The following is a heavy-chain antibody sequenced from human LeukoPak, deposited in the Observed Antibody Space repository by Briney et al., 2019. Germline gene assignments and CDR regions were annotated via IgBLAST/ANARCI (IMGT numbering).Heavy chain of an antibody. Sequence: ASVKVSGKASGYTFTSYGISWVRQAPGQGLEWMGWISAYNGNTNYAQKLQGRVTMTTDTSTSTAYMELRSLRCDDTAVYYCAVDYDILAGYYAVDYWGQGTLVTVSS. J-gene: IGHJ4*02. D-gene: IGHD3-9*01. CDR3: AVDYDILAGYYAVDY. V-gene: IGHV1-18*04. CDR2: ISAYNGNT. CDR1: GYTFTSYG.